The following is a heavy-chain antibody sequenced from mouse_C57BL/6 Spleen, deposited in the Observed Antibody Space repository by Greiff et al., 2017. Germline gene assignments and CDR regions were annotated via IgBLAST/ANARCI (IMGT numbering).Heavy chain of an antibody. CDR1: GFSLTSYG. Sequence: VQLQQSGPGLVQPSQSLSITCTVSGFSLTSYGVHWVRQPPGKGLEWLGVLWSGGSTDSHAAFISRLSISKYNSKSQVFLKMNSLQADDTAIYYGAKAGAGAMDYWGQGTSVTVSS. CDR2: LWSGGST. J-gene: IGHJ4*01. CDR3: AKAGAGAMDY. V-gene: IGHV2-4*01.